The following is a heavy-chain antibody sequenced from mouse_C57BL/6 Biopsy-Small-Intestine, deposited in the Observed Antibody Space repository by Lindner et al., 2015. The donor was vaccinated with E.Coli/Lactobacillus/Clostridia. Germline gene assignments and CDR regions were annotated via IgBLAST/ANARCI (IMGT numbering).Heavy chain of an antibody. J-gene: IGHJ4*01. CDR1: GYTFTTYP. V-gene: IGHV1-47*01. CDR2: FHPFHDDT. Sequence: VQLQESGAELVKPGASVKMSCKASGYTFTTYPIEWMKQSHGGSLEWIGNFHPFHDDTNCNEKFRGKATLTVEKSSGTVYLEFSRLTSDDSAIYYCARSSNYDCSMDYWGQGTSVTVSA. CDR3: ARSSNYDCSMDY. D-gene: IGHD2-5*01.